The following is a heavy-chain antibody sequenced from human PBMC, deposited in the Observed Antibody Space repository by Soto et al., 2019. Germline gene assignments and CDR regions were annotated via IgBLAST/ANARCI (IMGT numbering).Heavy chain of an antibody. J-gene: IGHJ4*02. CDR3: ATHPPYGPLDY. CDR1: GDSISSSSNH. V-gene: IGHV4-39*01. Sequence: QLQLQESGPGLVKPSETLSLTCTVSGDSISSSSNHWGWIRQPPGKGLEWIGNIYYSENTYYNPSLKSRFTISGDTSKNQFSLRLTSVTAADTAVYYCATHPPYGPLDYWGQGTLVTVSS. D-gene: IGHD4-17*01. CDR2: IYYSENT.